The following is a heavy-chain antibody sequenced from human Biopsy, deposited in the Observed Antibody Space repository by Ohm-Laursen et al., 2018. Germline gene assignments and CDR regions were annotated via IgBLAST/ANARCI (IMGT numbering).Heavy chain of an antibody. CDR3: VRGVDYYDPYHYYALDV. CDR2: INHSGRT. V-gene: IGHV4-34*01. Sequence: SETLSLTCTVSGGSISSDYWGWIRQPPGKGLEWIGEINHSGRTNYNPSLKSRVTISVDTSKNQFSLKVRSVTAADTAVYYCVRGVDYYDPYHYYALDVWGQGTTVTVSS. D-gene: IGHD3-22*01. CDR1: GGSISSDY. J-gene: IGHJ6*02.